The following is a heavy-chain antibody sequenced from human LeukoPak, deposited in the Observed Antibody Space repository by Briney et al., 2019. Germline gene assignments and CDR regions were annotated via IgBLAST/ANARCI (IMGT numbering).Heavy chain of an antibody. CDR1: GFTFSSYE. D-gene: IGHD3-22*01. CDR2: ISSSGSTI. Sequence: PGGPLRLSCAASGFTFSSYEMNWVRQAPGKGLEWVSYISSSGSTIYYADSVKGRFTISRDNAKNSLYLQMNSLRAEDTAVYYCAREKPYYYDSSGPFDYWGQGTLVTVSS. V-gene: IGHV3-48*03. CDR3: AREKPYYYDSSGPFDY. J-gene: IGHJ4*02.